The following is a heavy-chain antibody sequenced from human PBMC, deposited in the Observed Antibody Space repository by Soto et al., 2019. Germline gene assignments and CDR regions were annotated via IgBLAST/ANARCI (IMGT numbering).Heavy chain of an antibody. D-gene: IGHD1-1*01. CDR1: GYTFTSYG. J-gene: IGHJ4*02. CDR2: INPNSGGT. Sequence: ASVKVSCKASGYTFTSYGISWVRQAPGQGLEWMGWINPNSGGTNYAQKFQGRVTMTRDTSISTAYMELSRLRSDDTAVYYCARSTESLGQSLYCGQGPLVTVYS. CDR3: ARSTESLGQSLY. V-gene: IGHV1-2*02.